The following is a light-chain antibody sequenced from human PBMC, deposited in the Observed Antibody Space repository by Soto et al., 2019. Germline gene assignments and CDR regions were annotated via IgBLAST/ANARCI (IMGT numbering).Light chain of an antibody. CDR2: DDS. Sequence: SYELTQPPSVSVAPGQTARITCGGDNIGRKSVHWYQQKPGQAPVLVVYDDSDRPSWIPDRFSGSNSGNTATLTISRVEAGDEADDYCQVWNSDNEPTVVFGGGTQLTVL. CDR3: QVWNSDNEPTVV. CDR1: NIGRKS. J-gene: IGLJ3*02. V-gene: IGLV3-21*02.